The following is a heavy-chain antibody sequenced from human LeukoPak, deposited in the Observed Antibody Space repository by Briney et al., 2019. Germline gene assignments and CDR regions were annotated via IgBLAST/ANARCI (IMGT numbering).Heavy chain of an antibody. D-gene: IGHD3-16*01. CDR3: ARGTKSGLGESSVGY. J-gene: IGHJ4*02. Sequence: ASVKVSCKASGYNLNSYGISWVRQAPGQGLEWMGWISTYNDNTNYAQKFQGRVIITRNTSISTAYMELNSLRSEDTAVYYCARGTKSGLGESSVGYWGQGTLVTVSS. CDR1: GYNLNSYG. V-gene: IGHV1-18*01. CDR2: ISTYNDNT.